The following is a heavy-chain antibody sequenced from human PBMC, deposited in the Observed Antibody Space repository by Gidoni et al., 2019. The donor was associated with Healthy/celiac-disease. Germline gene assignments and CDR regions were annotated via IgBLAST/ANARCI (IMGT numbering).Heavy chain of an antibody. CDR3: ARDAGTMDFHYYGMDV. CDR2: IYSGGST. Sequence: EVQLVESGGGLIQPGGSMRLSCAASGFTVSSNYMRWVRQATGKGLEWVSVIYSGGSTYYADSVKGRFTISRDNSKNTLYLQMNSLRAEDTAVYYCARDAGTMDFHYYGMDVWGQWTTVTVSS. J-gene: IGHJ6*02. D-gene: IGHD2-2*01. V-gene: IGHV3-53*01. CDR1: GFTVSSNY.